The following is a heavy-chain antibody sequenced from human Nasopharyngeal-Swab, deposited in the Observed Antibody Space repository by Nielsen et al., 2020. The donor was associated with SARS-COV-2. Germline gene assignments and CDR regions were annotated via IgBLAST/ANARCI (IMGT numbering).Heavy chain of an antibody. CDR3: ARMDFIASRDY. Sequence: SETLSLTCTVSGDSISSGGYLWSWIRQHPGKGLEWIGYIFYSGSTSYNPSLKSRLTISLDTSKNQFSLKLSSVTAADTAVYYCARMDFIASRDYWGQGTLVTVSS. CDR2: IFYSGST. V-gene: IGHV4-31*03. CDR1: GDSISSGGYL. D-gene: IGHD6-13*01. J-gene: IGHJ4*02.